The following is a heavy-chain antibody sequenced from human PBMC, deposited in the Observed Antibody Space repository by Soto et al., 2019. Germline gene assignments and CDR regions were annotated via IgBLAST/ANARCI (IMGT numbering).Heavy chain of an antibody. CDR3: ARRGPGGILTGYYPPYYYGMDV. CDR2: IYYSGST. CDR1: GGSISSSSYY. J-gene: IGHJ6*02. V-gene: IGHV4-39*01. D-gene: IGHD3-9*01. Sequence: SETLSLTCTVSGGSISSSSYYWGWIRQPPGKGLEWIGSIYYSGSTYYNPSLKSRVTISVDTSKNQFSLKLSSVTAADTAVYYCARRGPGGILTGYYPPYYYGMDVWGQGTTVTVSS.